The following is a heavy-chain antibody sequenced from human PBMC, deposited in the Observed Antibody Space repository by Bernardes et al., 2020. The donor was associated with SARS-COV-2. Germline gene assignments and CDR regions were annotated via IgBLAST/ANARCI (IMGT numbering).Heavy chain of an antibody. J-gene: IGHJ4*02. CDR2: ISLSGGT. V-gene: IGHV4-4*02. Sequence: SETLSLTCAVSGGSISSSNWWGWVRQPPGKGLEWIGEISLSGGTNYNPSLKSRLTISLDRSKNQISLTLNSVTAADTAVYFCARYSTSYYFDYWGQGTLVTVSS. CDR1: GGSISSSNW. D-gene: IGHD6-6*01. CDR3: ARYSTSYYFDY.